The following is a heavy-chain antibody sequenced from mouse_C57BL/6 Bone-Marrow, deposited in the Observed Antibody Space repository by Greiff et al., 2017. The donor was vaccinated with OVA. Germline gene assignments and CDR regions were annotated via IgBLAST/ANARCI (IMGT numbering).Heavy chain of an antibody. CDR2: INPNNGGT. CDR1: GYTFTDYY. J-gene: IGHJ2*01. CDR3: ARRGGYDYDFDY. Sequence: EVQLQQSGPELVKPGASVKISCKASGYTFTDYYMNWVKQSHGKSLEWIGDINPNNGGTSYNQKFKGKATLTVDKSSSTAYMELRSLTSEDSAVYYCARRGGYDYDFDYWGQGTTLTVSS. D-gene: IGHD2-4*01. V-gene: IGHV1-26*01.